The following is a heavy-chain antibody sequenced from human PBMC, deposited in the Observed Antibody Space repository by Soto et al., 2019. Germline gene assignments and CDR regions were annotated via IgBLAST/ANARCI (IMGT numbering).Heavy chain of an antibody. D-gene: IGHD1-1*01. J-gene: IGHJ4*02. CDR1: GLIFSDVW. V-gene: IGHV3-15*01. CDR2: IKTKPDDGTI. CDR3: TTSNLGVDF. Sequence: SLRLSCAASGLIFSDVWMTWVRQAPGKGLEWVGRIKTKPDDGTIDYAAPVRGRFTISRDDSKNTLYLQVTSLTPDDTGVYYCTTSNLGVDFWGPGTLVTVSS.